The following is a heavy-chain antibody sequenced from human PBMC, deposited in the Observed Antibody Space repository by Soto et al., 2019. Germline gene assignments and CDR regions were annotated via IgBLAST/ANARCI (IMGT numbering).Heavy chain of an antibody. CDR3: ARLRIATNNYKWFDP. V-gene: IGHV4-31*03. CDR2: IYVTGAV. CDR1: GAALNSGNYY. D-gene: IGHD2-21*01. Sequence: SETPSLTCSVSGAALNSGNYYWSWIRQVPGKGLEWIGHIYVTGAVDYNPSLRDRITISQDTSERQFSLNLRLVTAADTAVYYCARLRIATNNYKWFDPWGQGTLVTVSS. J-gene: IGHJ5*02.